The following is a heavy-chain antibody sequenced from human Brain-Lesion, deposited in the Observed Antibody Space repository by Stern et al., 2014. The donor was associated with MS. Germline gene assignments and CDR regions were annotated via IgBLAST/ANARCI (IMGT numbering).Heavy chain of an antibody. V-gene: IGHV3-9*01. CDR2: ISWHSGTI. D-gene: IGHD1-14*01. Sequence: EVQLVESGGDLVQPGRSLRLSCAAFGFTFDDYAMPWVRHAPGKGLEGVAGISWHSGTIGYADSVKGRFPPSRDNAYSSLYLQMNSLRPEDTALYYCARDITGSSAYFAYWGQGTLVTVSS. J-gene: IGHJ4*02. CDR1: GFTFDDYA. CDR3: ARDITGSSAYFAY.